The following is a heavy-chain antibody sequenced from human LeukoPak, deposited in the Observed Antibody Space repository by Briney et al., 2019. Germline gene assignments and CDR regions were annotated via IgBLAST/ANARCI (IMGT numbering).Heavy chain of an antibody. D-gene: IGHD6-19*01. CDR1: ARSISSYY. CDR2: IYHTENT. Sequence: SETLSLTSTLYARSISSYYWSCIRQPPGKGMEWIGYIYHTENTNYNPSIKSRVTISVDTSKNQFSLKLTSVTAADTAVYYCARRAAGSGTGVWFDPWGQGTLVTVSS. CDR3: ARRAAGSGTGVWFDP. J-gene: IGHJ5*02. V-gene: IGHV4-59*08.